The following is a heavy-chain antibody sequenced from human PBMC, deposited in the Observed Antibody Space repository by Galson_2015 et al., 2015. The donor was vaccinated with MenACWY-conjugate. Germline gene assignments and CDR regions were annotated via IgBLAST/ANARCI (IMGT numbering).Heavy chain of an antibody. Sequence: SCKASGYTFTGYYMHWVRQAPGQGLEWMGWINPNSGGTNYAQKFQGWVTMTRDTSISTAHMELSRLRSDDTAVYYCALGDSSTLNYWGQGTLVTVSS. CDR1: GYTFTGYY. CDR3: ALGDSSTLNY. V-gene: IGHV1-2*04. D-gene: IGHD6-13*01. CDR2: INPNSGGT. J-gene: IGHJ4*02.